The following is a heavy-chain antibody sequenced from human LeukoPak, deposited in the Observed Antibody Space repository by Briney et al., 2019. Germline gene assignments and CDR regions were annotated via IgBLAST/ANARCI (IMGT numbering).Heavy chain of an antibody. CDR3: ATLRTGLFDY. V-gene: IGHV4-59*08. CDR2: IYYSGST. J-gene: IGHJ4*02. CDR1: GGSISSYY. Sequence: PSETLSLTCTVSGGSISSYYWSWIRQPPGKGLEWIGYIYYSGSTNYNPSLKSRVTISVDTSKNQFSLKLSSVTAADTAVYYCATLRTGLFDYWGQGTLVTVS. D-gene: IGHD4-17*01.